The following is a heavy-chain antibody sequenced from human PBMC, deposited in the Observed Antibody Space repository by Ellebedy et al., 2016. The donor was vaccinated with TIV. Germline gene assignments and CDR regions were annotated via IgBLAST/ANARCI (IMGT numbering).Heavy chain of an antibody. CDR1: GGSFSGYY. V-gene: IGHV4-34*01. J-gene: IGHJ4*02. Sequence: MPGGSLRLSCAVYGGSFSGYYWSWIRQPPGKGLEWSGEINHSGSTNYNPSLKSRVTISVDPSKNQFSLKLSSVTAADTAVYYCASGIDYWGQGTLVTVSS. CDR2: INHSGST. CDR3: ASGIDY.